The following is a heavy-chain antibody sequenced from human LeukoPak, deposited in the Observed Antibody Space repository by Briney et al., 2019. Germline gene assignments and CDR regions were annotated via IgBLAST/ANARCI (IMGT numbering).Heavy chain of an antibody. J-gene: IGHJ3*02. CDR3: ARLVATVTSPDTFDI. D-gene: IGHD4-17*01. CDR2: IYYSGST. CDR1: GGSISSPISF. V-gene: IGHV4-39*01. Sequence: SETLSLTCAVSGGSISSPISFWGWIRQPPGKGLKLIGSIYYSGSTYYNPSLKSRVTISVDTSKSQFSLMLSSVTAADTAVYYCARLVATVTSPDTFDIWGQGTLVTVSS.